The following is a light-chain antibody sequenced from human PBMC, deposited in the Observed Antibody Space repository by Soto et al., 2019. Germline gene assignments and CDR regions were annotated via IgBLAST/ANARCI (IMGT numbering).Light chain of an antibody. J-gene: IGKJ4*01. CDR1: HSISRGF. CDR3: QQFGSSPPLT. Sequence: EFVLTQSPGKLSLSPGERATLSCRASHSISRGFLAWYQQKPGQAPRLLIYGTSNRGTGIPDRFSGRGSGTDFTLTISRLGPEDFAVYYCQQFGSSPPLTFGGGTKVEIK. CDR2: GTS. V-gene: IGKV3-20*01.